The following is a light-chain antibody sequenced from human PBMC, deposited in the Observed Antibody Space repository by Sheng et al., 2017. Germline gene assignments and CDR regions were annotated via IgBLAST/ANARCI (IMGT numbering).Light chain of an antibody. CDR3: QYYGSSPVT. CDR2: WAS. CDR1: QSVLYSSNNKNY. Sequence: DIVMTQSPDSLAVSLGERATINCKSSQSVLYSSNNKNYLAWYQQKPGQPPKLLIYWASTRESGVPDRFSGSGSGTDFTLTISRLDPEDFAVYYCQYYGSSPVTFGGGTRVEV. J-gene: IGKJ4*01. V-gene: IGKV4-1*01.